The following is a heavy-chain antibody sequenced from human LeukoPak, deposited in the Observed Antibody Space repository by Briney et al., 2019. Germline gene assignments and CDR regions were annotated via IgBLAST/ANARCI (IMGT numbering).Heavy chain of an antibody. CDR1: GLTFRSYA. Sequence: GGSLRLSCAASGLTFRSYAKHWVPQAPGKGLVGGAVISYDGSNKYYADSVKGRFTISRDNSKNTLYLQMNSLRAEDTAVYYCARDFSMVLDYWGQGTLVTVSS. J-gene: IGHJ4*02. V-gene: IGHV3-30-3*01. CDR2: ISYDGSNK. CDR3: ARDFSMVLDY. D-gene: IGHD3-10*01.